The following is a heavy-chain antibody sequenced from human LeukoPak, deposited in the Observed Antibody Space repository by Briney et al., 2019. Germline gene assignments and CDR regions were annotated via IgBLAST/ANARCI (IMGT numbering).Heavy chain of an antibody. CDR2: ISGSGGST. CDR1: GFTFSSYA. V-gene: IGHV3-23*01. D-gene: IGHD3-10*01. CDR3: AKGYYYGSEIFDY. J-gene: IGHJ4*02. Sequence: GSLSLSCAASGFTFSSYAMSWVRQAPGKGLEWVSAISGSGGSTYYADSVKGRFTISRDNSKNTLYLQMNSLRAEDTAVYYCAKGYYYGSEIFDYWGQGTLVTVSS.